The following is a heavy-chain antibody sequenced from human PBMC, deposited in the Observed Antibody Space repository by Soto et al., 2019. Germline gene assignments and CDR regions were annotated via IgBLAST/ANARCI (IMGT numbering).Heavy chain of an antibody. Sequence: QVQLVQSGAEVKKPGASVKVSCKVSGYTLTELSMHWVRQAPGKGLEWMGGFDPEDGETIYAQKFQGRVTMTEDTSTDTAYMELSSLRSEDTAVYYCATLLWFGGEGTTASRSLLFDYWGQGTLVTVSS. CDR2: FDPEDGET. CDR3: ATLLWFGGEGTTASRSLLFDY. D-gene: IGHD3-10*01. J-gene: IGHJ4*02. V-gene: IGHV1-24*01. CDR1: GYTLTELS.